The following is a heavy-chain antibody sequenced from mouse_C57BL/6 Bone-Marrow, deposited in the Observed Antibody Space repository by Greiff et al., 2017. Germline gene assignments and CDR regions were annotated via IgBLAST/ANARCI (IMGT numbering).Heavy chain of an antibody. CDR2: FHPYNDDT. J-gene: IGHJ2*01. D-gene: IGHD2-4*01. CDR1: GYTFTTYP. V-gene: IGHV1-47*01. CDR3: ARGGNYGEYYLDY. Sequence: QVQLQQPGAELVKPGASVKMSCKASGYTFTTYPIEWMKQNPGQSLEWIGNFHPYNDDTKYNEKFKGKTTLTVEKSSSTVYLELSRLTSDDSAVYYCARGGNYGEYYLDYWGQGTTLTVSS.